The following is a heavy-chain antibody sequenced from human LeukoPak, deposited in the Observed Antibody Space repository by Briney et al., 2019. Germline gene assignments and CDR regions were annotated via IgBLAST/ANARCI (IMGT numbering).Heavy chain of an antibody. CDR2: IRYDGSNK. CDR1: RVTLSKEG. D-gene: IGHD6-19*01. V-gene: IGHV3-30*02. Sequence: PGGSLRLSCAASRVTLSKEGMHWVRQAPGKGLEWVALIRYDGSNKYYADSVKSRFATTRDNSKSTLYLQRNSLRGEDTAVYSCAGGRGWLVNYWGQGTLVTVSS. CDR3: AGGRGWLVNY. J-gene: IGHJ4*02.